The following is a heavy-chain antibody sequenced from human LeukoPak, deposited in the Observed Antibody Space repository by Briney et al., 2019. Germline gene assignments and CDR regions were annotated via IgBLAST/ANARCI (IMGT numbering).Heavy chain of an antibody. J-gene: IGHJ6*04. CDR3: ARGRGTYCSRTSCYYYYYYGVDV. Sequence: ASVKVSCKASGYTFTGYYMHWVRQAPGQGLEWMGWINPNSGGTNYAQKFQGWVTMTRDTSISTAYMELSRLRSDDTAVYYCARGRGTYCSRTSCYYYYYYGVDVWGKGTTVTVSS. CDR1: GYTFTGYY. CDR2: INPNSGGT. D-gene: IGHD2-2*01. V-gene: IGHV1-2*04.